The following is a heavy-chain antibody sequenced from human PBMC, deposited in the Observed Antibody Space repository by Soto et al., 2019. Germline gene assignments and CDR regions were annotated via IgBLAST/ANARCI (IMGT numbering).Heavy chain of an antibody. CDR2: ISSSGGT. V-gene: IGHV3-21*01. J-gene: IGHJ6*02. Sequence: TGGSLRLSCAASGFTFGSDSMHWVRQAPGKGLEWVSSISSSGGTYYADSLKGRLTISRDYAKNSLSLQMNSLRAEDTAVYYCAREETAWPLAYGLDVWVQGTTVTVSS. CDR3: AREETAWPLAYGLDV. D-gene: IGHD2-21*02. CDR1: GFTFGSDS.